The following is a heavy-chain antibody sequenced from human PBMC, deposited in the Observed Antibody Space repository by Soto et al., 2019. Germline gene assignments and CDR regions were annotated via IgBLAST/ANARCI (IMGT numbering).Heavy chain of an antibody. J-gene: IGHJ4*02. V-gene: IGHV3-23*01. CDR3: AKDRGTTVIFGSFNY. CDR1: GFTFSSYA. D-gene: IGHD4-17*01. CDR2: ISGSGGST. Sequence: PGGSLRLSCAASGFTFSSYAMSRVRQAPGKGLEWVSAISGSGGSTYYADSVKGRFTISRDNSKNTLYLQMNSLRAEDTAVYYCAKDRGTTVIFGSFNYWGQGTLVTVSS.